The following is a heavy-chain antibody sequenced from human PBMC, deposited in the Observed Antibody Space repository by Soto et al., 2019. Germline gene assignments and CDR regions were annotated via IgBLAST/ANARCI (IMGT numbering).Heavy chain of an antibody. CDR1: GGSISSYY. CDR3: ARGFCSGGSCYWAYFQH. V-gene: IGHV4-59*01. CDR2: IYYSGST. J-gene: IGHJ1*01. D-gene: IGHD2-15*01. Sequence: SETLSLTCTVSGGSISSYYWSWIRQPPGKGLEWIGYIYYSGSTDYNPSLKSRVTISVDTSKNQFSLKLSSVTAADTAVYYCARGFCSGGSCYWAYFQHWGQGTLVTVS.